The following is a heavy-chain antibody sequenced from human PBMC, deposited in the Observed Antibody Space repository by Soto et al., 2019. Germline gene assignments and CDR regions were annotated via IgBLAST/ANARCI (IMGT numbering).Heavy chain of an antibody. CDR1: GGSFSGYY. D-gene: IGHD6-13*01. V-gene: IGHV4-34*01. CDR2: INHSGST. J-gene: IGHJ4*02. CDR3: ARDRAAGGY. Sequence: SETLSLTCAVYGGSFSGYYWSWIRQPPGKGLEWIGEINHSGSTIYNPSLKSRLTMSVDTSKNQFSLRLTSATAADTALYYCARDRAAGGYWGQGTLVTVSS.